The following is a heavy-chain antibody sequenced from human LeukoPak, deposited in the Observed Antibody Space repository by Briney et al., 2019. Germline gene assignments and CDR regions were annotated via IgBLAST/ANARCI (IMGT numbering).Heavy chain of an antibody. D-gene: IGHD1-14*01. CDR1: GHTFSNAW. Sequence: GGSLRLSCAASGHTFSNAWMSWGRQAPGKGLEWVARIKSQKDGWTTDYAAPVKGRFIISRDDSINTLFLRLNSPKTEDTAIYYSITEPVDWVSYGGQGTLVTVSS. CDR2: IKSQKDGWTT. J-gene: IGHJ4*02. V-gene: IGHV3-15*01. CDR3: ITEPVDWVSY.